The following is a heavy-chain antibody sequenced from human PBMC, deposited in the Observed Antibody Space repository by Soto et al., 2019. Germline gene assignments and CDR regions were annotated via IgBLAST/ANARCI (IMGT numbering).Heavy chain of an antibody. Sequence: QVQLQESGPGLVKPSETLSLMCTVPGGSITNYYWSWIRQSPAKGLEWIGYVSDSGSTKYNPSLKSRVTISVDTSKNQFSLKLTSLTAADTAVYYCARERVGHSAMDVWGQGTTVTVSS. CDR3: ARERVGHSAMDV. J-gene: IGHJ6*02. V-gene: IGHV4-59*12. CDR2: VSDSGST. CDR1: GGSITNYY. D-gene: IGHD1-26*01.